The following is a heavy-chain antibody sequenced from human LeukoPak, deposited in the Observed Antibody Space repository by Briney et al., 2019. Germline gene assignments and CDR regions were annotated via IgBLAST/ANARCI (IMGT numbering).Heavy chain of an antibody. V-gene: IGHV3-23*01. CDR1: GFTFSSYA. CDR3: AKDRTHSGSYYGPDY. D-gene: IGHD1-26*01. J-gene: IGHJ4*02. CDR2: ISGSGGST. Sequence: GRSLGLSCAASGFTFSSYAMSWVRQAPGKGLEWVSAISGSGGSTYYADSVKGRFTISRDNSKNTLYLQMNSLRAEDTAVYYCAKDRTHSGSYYGPDYWGQGTLVTVSS.